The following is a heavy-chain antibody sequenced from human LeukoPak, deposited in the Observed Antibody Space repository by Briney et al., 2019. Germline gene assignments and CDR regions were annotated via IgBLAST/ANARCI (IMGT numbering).Heavy chain of an antibody. J-gene: IGHJ6*03. CDR3: ARDHGDYAGYYYYYYYMDV. D-gene: IGHD4-17*01. CDR2: ISYDGSNK. CDR1: GFTFSSYA. V-gene: IGHV3-30*04. Sequence: GGSLRLSCAASGFTFSSYAVHWVRQAPGKGLEWVAVISYDGSNKYYADSVKGRFTISRDNSKNTLYLQMNSLRAGDTAVYYCARDHGDYAGYYYYYYYMDVWGKGTTVTVSS.